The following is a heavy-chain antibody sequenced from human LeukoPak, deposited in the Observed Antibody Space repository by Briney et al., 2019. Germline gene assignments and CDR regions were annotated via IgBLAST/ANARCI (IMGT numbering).Heavy chain of an antibody. CDR3: ARHEGYCSSTSCYGPAGYFDY. V-gene: IGHV4-39*01. D-gene: IGHD2-2*01. Sequence: SETLSLTCTVSGGSISSSSYSWGWIRQPPGKGLEWIGSIYYSGSTYYNPSLKSRVTISVDTSKNQFSLKLSSVTAADTAVYYCARHEGYCSSTSCYGPAGYFDYWGQGTLVTVSS. CDR1: GGSISSSSYS. J-gene: IGHJ4*02. CDR2: IYYSGST.